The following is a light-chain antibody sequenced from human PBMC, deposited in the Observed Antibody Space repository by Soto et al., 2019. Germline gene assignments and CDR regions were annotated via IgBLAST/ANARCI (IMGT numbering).Light chain of an antibody. J-gene: IGKJ5*01. CDR1: QSVSSNN. CDR3: QQYDNSIT. CDR2: GAS. V-gene: IGKV3-20*01. Sequence: EIELTQSPCTLSLSPGDTATLSCRASQSVSSNNLAWYHQKPGQTPRLLIYGASSRATGIPDRFSGSGSGTDFTLTISRLEPEDFAVYYCQQYDNSITFGQGTRLEIE.